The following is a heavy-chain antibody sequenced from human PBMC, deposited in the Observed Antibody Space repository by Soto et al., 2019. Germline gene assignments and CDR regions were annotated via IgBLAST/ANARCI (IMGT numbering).Heavy chain of an antibody. J-gene: IGHJ6*02. CDR1: GGTFRTYA. Sequence: QVQLLQSGAEVKKPGSSVRVSCEASGGTFRTYAISWVRQAPGQGLEWMGEIIPIFGTVNYAQKFQGRVTITAGQATTTVSMDLRSLRSEDTAVYYCAKGAVAGTPTSYYYYGMDVWGQGTTVTVSS. CDR2: IIPIFGTV. V-gene: IGHV1-69*12. CDR3: AKGAVAGTPTSYYYYGMDV. D-gene: IGHD6-19*01.